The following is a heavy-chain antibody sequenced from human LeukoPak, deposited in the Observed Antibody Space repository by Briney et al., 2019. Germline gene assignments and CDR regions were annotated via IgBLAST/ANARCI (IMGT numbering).Heavy chain of an antibody. CDR3: ARDPRWDYVWGSYLYGMDV. J-gene: IGHJ6*02. V-gene: IGHV3-21*01. CDR2: ISSSSSYI. CDR1: GFTFSSYS. D-gene: IGHD3-16*02. Sequence: PGGSLRLSCAASGFTFSSYSMNWLRQAPGKGLEWVSSISSSSSYIYYADSVKGRFTISRDSAKNSLYLQMNSLRAEDTAVYYCARDPRWDYVWGSYLYGMDVWGQGTTVTVSS.